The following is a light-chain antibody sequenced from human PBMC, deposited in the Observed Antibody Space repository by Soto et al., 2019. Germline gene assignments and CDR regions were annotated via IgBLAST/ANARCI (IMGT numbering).Light chain of an antibody. V-gene: IGKV3-20*01. Sequence: EIVLTQSPGTLSLSPGERVTLSCRASQSVGSTYLAWYQQKPGQAPRLLLYGASSRATGIPDRVSGSGSGTDFTLTISRLEPEDFAVYYCQLYGGSPLYTFGQGTKLEIK. CDR1: QSVGSTY. CDR3: QLYGGSPLYT. CDR2: GAS. J-gene: IGKJ2*01.